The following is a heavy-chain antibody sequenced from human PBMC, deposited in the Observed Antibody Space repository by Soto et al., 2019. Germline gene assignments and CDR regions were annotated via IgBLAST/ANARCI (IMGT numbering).Heavy chain of an antibody. V-gene: IGHV3-48*03. D-gene: IGHD1-26*01. Sequence: GGSLRLSCAVSGFTFSSSEMYWVRQAPGKGLEWISYIHPSGQPIFYADSVKGRFTISRDNANNSLFLQMNSLRAEDTAVYYCAKRASRWGQGTMVTVSS. CDR3: AKRASR. J-gene: IGHJ3*01. CDR2: IHPSGQPI. CDR1: GFTFSSSE.